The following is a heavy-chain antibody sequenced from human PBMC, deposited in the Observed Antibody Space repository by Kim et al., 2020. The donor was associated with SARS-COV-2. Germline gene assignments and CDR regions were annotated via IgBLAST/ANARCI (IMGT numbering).Heavy chain of an antibody. V-gene: IGHV3-33*01. Sequence: GGSLRLSCAASGFTFRTYGMHWVRQAPGKGLEWVAVIWYDGNNKYYADSVKGRFTISRDNSKNTLYLQMDSLRAEDTAVYYCARDKLVAAAYYYYGMDVWGQGTTVTVSS. CDR3: ARDKLVAAAYYYYGMDV. J-gene: IGHJ6*02. CDR1: GFTFRTYG. D-gene: IGHD2-15*01. CDR2: IWYDGNNK.